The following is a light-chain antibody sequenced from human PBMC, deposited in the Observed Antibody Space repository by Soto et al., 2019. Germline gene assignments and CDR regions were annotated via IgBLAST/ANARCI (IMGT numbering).Light chain of an antibody. V-gene: IGKV1-6*01. CDR2: LAS. J-gene: IGKJ1*01. CDR1: QDISSY. CDR3: LQDFSYPRT. Sequence: AIQFVQSKSAQSASVGDIDTITWRASQDISSYLAWYQQKPGKAPKLLIYLASTLQSGVPSRFSGSGSGTDFTLTISGLQPEDFATYYCLQDFSYPRTFGQGTKVDIK.